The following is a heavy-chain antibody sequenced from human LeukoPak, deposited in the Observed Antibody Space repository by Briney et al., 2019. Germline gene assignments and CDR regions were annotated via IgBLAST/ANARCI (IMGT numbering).Heavy chain of an antibody. Sequence: GSSVKVSCKASGGTFSSYAISWVRQAPGQGLEWMGGIIPIFGTANYAQKFQGRVTITADESTSTAYMELSSLRSEDTAVYYCAGHGTGEYYYYGMDVWGQGTTVTVSS. V-gene: IGHV1-69*01. J-gene: IGHJ6*02. CDR3: AGHGTGEYYYYGMDV. CDR2: IIPIFGTA. CDR1: GGTFSSYA. D-gene: IGHD3/OR15-3a*01.